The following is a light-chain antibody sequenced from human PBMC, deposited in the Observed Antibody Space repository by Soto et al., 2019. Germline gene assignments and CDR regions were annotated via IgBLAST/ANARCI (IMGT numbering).Light chain of an antibody. CDR1: QSISNW. CDR3: QQYNSYSYT. CDR2: KAA. Sequence: DIQMTQSPSTLSASVGDRVTITCRASQSISNWLAWYQQKPGKAPKLLIYKAASLESGVPSRFSGSGSVTEFTLTISSLQPDDFANYYCQQYNSYSYTFGQGTKLEIK. V-gene: IGKV1-5*03. J-gene: IGKJ2*01.